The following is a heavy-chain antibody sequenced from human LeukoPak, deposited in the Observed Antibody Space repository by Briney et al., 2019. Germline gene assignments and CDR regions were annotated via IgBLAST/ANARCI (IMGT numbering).Heavy chain of an antibody. J-gene: IGHJ4*02. CDR3: TKYSPPYCSGF. V-gene: IGHV3-23*01. D-gene: IGHD2-8*02. CDR2: ISGSGGRK. CDR1: GFTFRNYG. Sequence: QPGGSLRLSCAASGFTFRNYGMSWVRQAPGKGLEWVAGISGSGGRKYYTDSVKGRFTISRDNSQNTLYLQMNSLTAEDTAVYYCTKYSPPYCSGFRGQGTLVTVSS.